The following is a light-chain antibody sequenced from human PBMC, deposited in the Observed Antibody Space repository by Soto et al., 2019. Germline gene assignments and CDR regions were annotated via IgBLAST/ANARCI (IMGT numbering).Light chain of an antibody. CDR1: QSISSW. CDR2: DAS. CDR3: QQDYNYPLT. Sequence: IQMTQSPSTLSASVGDRVTITCRASQSISSWLAWYQQKPGKAPKLLIYDASSLESGVPSRFSGSGSGTEFTLTISSLQPDDFATYYCQQDYNYPLTFGQGTRWIS. V-gene: IGKV1-5*01. J-gene: IGKJ1*01.